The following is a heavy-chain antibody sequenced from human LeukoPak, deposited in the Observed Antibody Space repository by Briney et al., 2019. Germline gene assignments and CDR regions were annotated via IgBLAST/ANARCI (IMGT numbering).Heavy chain of an antibody. CDR3: VMTAGPPTDH. Sequence: PGGSLRLSCTGSGFMFNDYYMSWVRQAPGKGLEWLSFISAGGYPIYYADSVRGRFTISRDTAKNSLYLQMNSLRVEDTAVYYCVMTAGPPTDHWGQGALVTVSS. CDR2: ISAGGYPI. V-gene: IGHV3-11*04. CDR1: GFMFNDYY. J-gene: IGHJ4*01.